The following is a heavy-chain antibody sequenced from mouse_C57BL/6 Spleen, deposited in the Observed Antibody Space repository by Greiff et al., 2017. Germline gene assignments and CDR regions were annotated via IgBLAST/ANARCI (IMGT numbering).Heavy chain of an antibody. Sequence: EVKLVESGGDLVKPGGSLKLSCAASGFTFSSYGMSWVRQTPDKRLEWVATISSGGSYTYYPDSVKGRFTISRDNAKNTLYLQMSSLKSEDTAMYYCASSGYPYAMDYWGQGTSVTVSS. CDR2: ISSGGSYT. CDR3: ASSGYPYAMDY. V-gene: IGHV5-6*01. CDR1: GFTFSSYG. D-gene: IGHD3-2*02. J-gene: IGHJ4*01.